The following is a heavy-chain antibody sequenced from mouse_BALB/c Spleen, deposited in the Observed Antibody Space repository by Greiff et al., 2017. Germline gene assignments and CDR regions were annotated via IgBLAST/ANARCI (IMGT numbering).Heavy chain of an antibody. D-gene: IGHD1-1*01. CDR2: ILPGSGST. CDR3: ARDYGSREFAY. CDR1: GYTFSSYW. Sequence: QVQLQQSGAELMKPGASVKISCKATGYTFSSYWIEWVKQRPGHGLEWIGEILPGSGSTNYNEKFKGKATFTADTSSNTAYMQLSSLTSEDSAVYYCARDYGSREFAYWGQGTLVTVSA. V-gene: IGHV1-9*01. J-gene: IGHJ3*01.